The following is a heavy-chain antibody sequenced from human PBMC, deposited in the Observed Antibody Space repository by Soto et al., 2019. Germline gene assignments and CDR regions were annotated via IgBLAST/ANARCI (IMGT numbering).Heavy chain of an antibody. CDR3: AKYDLLAGTHDAFDI. V-gene: IGHV4-59*08. Sequence: PSETLSLTCTVSGGSISSYYWSWIRQPPEKGLEWIGYFSDSGSTNYNPPLKSRVTISVDTSKNQFSLKLSSVTAADTAMYYCAKYDLLAGTHDAFDIWGQGTMVTVSS. D-gene: IGHD6-19*01. CDR1: GGSISSYY. CDR2: FSDSGST. J-gene: IGHJ3*02.